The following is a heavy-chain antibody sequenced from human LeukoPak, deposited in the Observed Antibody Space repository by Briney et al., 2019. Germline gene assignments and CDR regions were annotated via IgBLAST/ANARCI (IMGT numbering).Heavy chain of an antibody. CDR3: AKASSGYKLYYYYYMDV. CDR2: IWYDGSNK. CDR1: GFTFSSYG. Sequence: GGSLRLSCAASGFTFSSYGMHWVRQAPGKGLEWVAVIWYDGSNKYYADCVKGRFTISRDNSKNTLCLQMNSLRAEDTAVYYCAKASSGYKLYYYYYMDVWGKGTTVTVSS. V-gene: IGHV3-30*02. D-gene: IGHD3-22*01. J-gene: IGHJ6*03.